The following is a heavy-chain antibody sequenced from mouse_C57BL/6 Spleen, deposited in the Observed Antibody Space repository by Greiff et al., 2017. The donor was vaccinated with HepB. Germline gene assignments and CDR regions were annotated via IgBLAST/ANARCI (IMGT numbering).Heavy chain of an antibody. CDR2: INPNNGGT. CDR3: ARHHHRYDGYGYFDV. J-gene: IGHJ1*03. Sequence: EVQLQQSGPELVKPGASVKIPCKASGYTFTDYNMDWVKQSHGKSLEWIGDINPNNGGTIYNQKFKGKATLTVDKSSSTAYMELRSLTSEDTAVYYCARHHHRYDGYGYFDVWGTGTTVTVSS. D-gene: IGHD2-3*01. CDR1: GYTFTDYN. V-gene: IGHV1-18*01.